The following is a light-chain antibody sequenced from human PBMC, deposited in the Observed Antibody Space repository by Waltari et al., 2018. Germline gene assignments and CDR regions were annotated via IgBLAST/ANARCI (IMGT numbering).Light chain of an antibody. V-gene: IGLV4-69*01. CDR1: SGHSSYA. CDR3: QTWGTGIPKV. J-gene: IGLJ2*01. CDR2: VNTDGSH. Sequence: QLVVTQSPSASASLGASVKLTCTLSSGHSSYAIAWHQQQPEKGPRYLLKVNTDGSHNKGDGIPDLFSGSSSGAERYLTISSRQSEDEADYYCQTWGTGIPKVFGGGTKLTVL.